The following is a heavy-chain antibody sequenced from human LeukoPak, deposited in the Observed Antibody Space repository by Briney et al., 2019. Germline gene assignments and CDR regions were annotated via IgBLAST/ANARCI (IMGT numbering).Heavy chain of an antibody. J-gene: IGHJ6*03. V-gene: IGHV3-30*03. CDR1: GFTLSRYG. D-gene: IGHD2-2*01. Sequence: GRSLRLSCAASGFTLSRYGMHWVRQAPGKGLEWVAVISYDGSNKYYADSVKGRFTISRDNSKNTLYLQMNSLRAEDTAVYYCAREGGPAAIKFYYYYYYMDVWGKGTTVTVSS. CDR2: ISYDGSNK. CDR3: AREGGPAAIKFYYYYYYMDV.